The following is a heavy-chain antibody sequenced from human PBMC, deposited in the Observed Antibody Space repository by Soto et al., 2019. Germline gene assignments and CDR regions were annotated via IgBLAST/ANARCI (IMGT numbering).Heavy chain of an antibody. J-gene: IGHJ3*02. D-gene: IGHD6-13*01. CDR1: GGSFSGYY. V-gene: IGHV4-34*01. Sequence: PSETLSLTCAVYGGSFSGYYWSWIRQPPGKGLEWIGEINHSGSTNYNPSLKSRVTISVDTSKNQFSLKLSSVTAADTAVYYCGRVRSSWSNDAFDIWGQGTMVTVSS. CDR3: GRVRSSWSNDAFDI. CDR2: INHSGST.